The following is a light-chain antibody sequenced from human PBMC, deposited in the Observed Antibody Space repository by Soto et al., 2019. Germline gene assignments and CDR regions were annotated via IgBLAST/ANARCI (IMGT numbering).Light chain of an antibody. CDR2: DVS. V-gene: IGLV2-14*01. J-gene: IGLJ2*01. Sequence: QSALTQPASVSGSPGQSITISCTGTSSDVGGYNYVSWYQQHPGKAPKLMIYDVSNRPSGVSNRFSGSKSGNTASLTISGLQAEDEADYYCSSYTRSSTLVVFGGGTKL. CDR1: SSDVGGYNY. CDR3: SSYTRSSTLVV.